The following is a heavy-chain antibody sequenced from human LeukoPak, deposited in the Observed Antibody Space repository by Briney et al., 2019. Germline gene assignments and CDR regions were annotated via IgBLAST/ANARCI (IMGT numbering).Heavy chain of an antibody. V-gene: IGHV1-69*04. J-gene: IGHJ5*02. Sequence: SVKVSCKASGGTFSSYAISWVRQAPGQGLEWMGRIIPILGIANYAQKFQGRVTITADKSTSTAYMELSSLRSEDTAVYYCARAGYYYYDSSGYNNWFDPWGQGTLVTVSS. CDR1: GGTFSSYA. D-gene: IGHD3-22*01. CDR3: ARAGYYYYDSSGYNNWFDP. CDR2: IIPILGIA.